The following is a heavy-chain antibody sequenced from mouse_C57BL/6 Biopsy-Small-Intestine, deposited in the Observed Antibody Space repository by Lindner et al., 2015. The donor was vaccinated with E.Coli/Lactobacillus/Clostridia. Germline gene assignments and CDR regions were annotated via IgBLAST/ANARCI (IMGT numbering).Heavy chain of an antibody. CDR2: VYPNNGYT. Sequence: VQLQESGPELVKPGDSVKMSCKASGYTFTDYYMDWVKQSHGKSLEWIGYVYPNNGYTSYNQKFKGKATLTIDKSSSTAYMELHSLTSEDSSVYYCARWGYYSIYYFDYWGQGTLVTVSA. D-gene: IGHD2-5*01. V-gene: IGHV1-34*02. J-gene: IGHJ3*01. CDR3: ARWGYYSIYYFDY. CDR1: GYTFTDYY.